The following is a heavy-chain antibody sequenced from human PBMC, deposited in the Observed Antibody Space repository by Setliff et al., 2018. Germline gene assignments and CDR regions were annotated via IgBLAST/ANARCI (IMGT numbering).Heavy chain of an antibody. D-gene: IGHD1-26*01. CDR1: GDSISSGGSF. CDR2: IYHSGSA. CDR3: AREVGTSTSSDAFDV. Sequence: SETLSLTCTVSGDSISSGGSFWSWIRQPPGKGLEWIAYIYHSGSAYYNPSLKSRVTMSVDTSKNQFSLHLTSVTAADTAVYYCAREVGTSTSSDAFDVWGQGMMVTVSS. J-gene: IGHJ3*01. V-gene: IGHV4-30-4*08.